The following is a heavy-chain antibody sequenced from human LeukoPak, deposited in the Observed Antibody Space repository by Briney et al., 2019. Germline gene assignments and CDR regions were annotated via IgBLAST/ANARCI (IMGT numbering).Heavy chain of an antibody. CDR3: ARAKVVGATIFDY. J-gene: IGHJ4*02. D-gene: IGHD1-26*01. CDR2: IKQDGSEI. V-gene: IGHV3-7*03. Sequence: GGFLRLSCAASGFTLSSYWMSWVRQAPGKGLEWVANIKQDGSEIYYVDSVKGRFTISRDNAKNSLYLQMNSLSAEDTAVYYCARAKVVGATIFDYWGQGATVTVSS. CDR1: GFTLSSYW.